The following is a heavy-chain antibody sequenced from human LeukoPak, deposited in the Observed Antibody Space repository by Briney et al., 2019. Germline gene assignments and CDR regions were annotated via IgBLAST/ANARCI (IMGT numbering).Heavy chain of an antibody. CDR1: GFTFSDYI. CDR3: SRDGGEGGNSAFDI. V-gene: IGHV3-72*01. CDR2: IRRGANSYTT. Sequence: GGSLRLSCAASGFTFSDYILDWVRQAPGKGLEWVGRIRRGANSYTTEYAACVKGRFTISRDDSKNSLYLHMNSLKTEDTAVYHCSRDGGEGGNSAFDIWGQGTMVTVSS. J-gene: IGHJ3*02. D-gene: IGHD3-16*01.